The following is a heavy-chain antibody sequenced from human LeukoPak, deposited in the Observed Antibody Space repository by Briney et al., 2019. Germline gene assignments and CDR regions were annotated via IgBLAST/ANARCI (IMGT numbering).Heavy chain of an antibody. CDR1: GYTFSSSD. J-gene: IGHJ4*02. Sequence: ASVKVSDKASGYTFSSSDINWVRQATGQGLEWMGWINPNSGNTGCAQKFQGRITMNRNNSISTAYMELSSLRSEDTAIYYCTTYYYDSSGYRTPKYWGEGTPVTVSS. D-gene: IGHD3-22*01. V-gene: IGHV1-8*01. CDR2: INPNSGNT. CDR3: TTYYYDSSGYRTPKY.